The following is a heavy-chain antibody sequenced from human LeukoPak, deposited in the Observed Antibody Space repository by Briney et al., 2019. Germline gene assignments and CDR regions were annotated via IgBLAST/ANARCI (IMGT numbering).Heavy chain of an antibody. CDR3: ARGPIAAAGHPVYYYYYYMDV. CDR2: IIPIFGTA. D-gene: IGHD6-13*01. V-gene: IGHV1-69*06. Sequence: GASVKVSCKASGGTFSSYAISWVRQAPGQGLEWMGGIIPIFGTANYAQKFQGRVTITADKSTSTAYMELSSLRSEDTAVYYCARGPIAAAGHPVYYYYYYMDVWGKGTTVTISS. J-gene: IGHJ6*03. CDR1: GGTFSSYA.